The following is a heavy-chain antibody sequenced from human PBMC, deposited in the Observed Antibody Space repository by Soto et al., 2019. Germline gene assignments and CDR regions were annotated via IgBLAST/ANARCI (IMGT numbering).Heavy chain of an antibody. CDR3: ASADCSSTSCSIDY. Sequence: QVQLQESGPGLVKPSETLSLTCTVSGGSISSYYWSWIRQPPGKGLEWIGYIYYSGSTNYNPSLKSRVPISVDTSKNQFSLKLSSVTAADTAVYYCASADCSSTSCSIDYWGQGTLVTVSS. CDR2: IYYSGST. CDR1: GGSISSYY. V-gene: IGHV4-59*01. D-gene: IGHD2-2*01. J-gene: IGHJ4*02.